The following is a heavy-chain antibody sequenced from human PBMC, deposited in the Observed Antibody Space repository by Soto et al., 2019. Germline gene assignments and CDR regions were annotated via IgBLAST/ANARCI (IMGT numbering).Heavy chain of an antibody. D-gene: IGHD3-3*01. CDR3: ARKFHYDFWSGTEPDYYYYGMDV. V-gene: IGHV1-69*13. CDR1: GGTFSSYA. Sequence: GASVKVSCKASGGTFSSYAISWVRQAPGQGLEWMGGIIPIFGTANYAQKFQGRVTITADESTSTAYMELSSLRSEDTAVYYCARKFHYDFWSGTEPDYYYYGMDVWGQGTTVTVSS. CDR2: IIPIFGTA. J-gene: IGHJ6*02.